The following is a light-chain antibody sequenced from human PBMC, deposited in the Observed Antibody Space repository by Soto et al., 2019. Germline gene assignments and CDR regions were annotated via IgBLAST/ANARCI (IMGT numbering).Light chain of an antibody. J-gene: IGKJ1*01. Sequence: SVWTQSPGTQTMSPGERTTLSCRASQSLSSSSLAWYQQKPGQAPRLLISGASSRAADIPDRFSGSGSGTDFTLTINRLEPEDFAVYYCQQYDSSPRPFGQGTNADIK. V-gene: IGKV3-20*01. CDR3: QQYDSSPRP. CDR1: QSLSSSS. CDR2: GAS.